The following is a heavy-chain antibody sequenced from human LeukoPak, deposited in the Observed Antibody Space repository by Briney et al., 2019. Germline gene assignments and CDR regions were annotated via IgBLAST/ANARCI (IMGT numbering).Heavy chain of an antibody. J-gene: IGHJ6*02. V-gene: IGHV3-23*01. CDR3: ATTPASPYCSSTSCHPLYYYYDVDV. CDR2: ISGSGGST. CDR1: GFTFSSYA. D-gene: IGHD2-2*01. Sequence: PGGSLRLSCAASGFTFSSYAMSWVRQAPGKGLEWVSAISGSGGSTYYADSVKGRFTISRDNSKNTLYLQMNSLRAEDTAVYYCATTPASPYCSSTSCHPLYYYYDVDVWGQGTTVIVSS.